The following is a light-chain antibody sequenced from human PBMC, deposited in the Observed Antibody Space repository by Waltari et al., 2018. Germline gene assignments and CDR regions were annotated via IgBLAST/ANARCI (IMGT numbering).Light chain of an antibody. J-gene: IGKJ1*01. CDR1: QSISND. CDR2: AAS. V-gene: IGKV1-6*01. CDR3: LQDYNSPWT. Sequence: AIQMTQSPSSLSASVGDRVTITCRASQSISNDLGWYQQKPGKAPKLLIYAASSLQSGVPSRFSGSGSGTDFTLTISSLQPEDFATYYCLQDYNSPWTFGQGTKVEIK.